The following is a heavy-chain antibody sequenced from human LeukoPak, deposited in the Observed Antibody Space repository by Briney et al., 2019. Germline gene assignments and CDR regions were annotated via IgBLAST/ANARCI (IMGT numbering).Heavy chain of an antibody. J-gene: IGHJ6*03. CDR2: IYYSGST. CDR1: GGSISSGDYY. V-gene: IGHV4-30-4*08. Sequence: SETLSLTXTVSGGSISSGDYYWSWIRQPPGKGLEWIGYIYYSGSTYYNPSLKSRVTISVDTSKNQFSLKLSSVTAADTAVYYCASYEYYDFWSGYQDYYYMDVWGKGTTVTVSS. CDR3: ASYEYYDFWSGYQDYYYMDV. D-gene: IGHD3-3*01.